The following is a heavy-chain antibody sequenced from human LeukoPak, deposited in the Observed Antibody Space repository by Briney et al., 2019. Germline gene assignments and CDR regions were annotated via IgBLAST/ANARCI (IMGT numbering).Heavy chain of an antibody. D-gene: IGHD1-7*01. CDR2: IYTSGST. J-gene: IGHJ6*03. CDR1: GGSISSYY. V-gene: IGHV4-4*07. Sequence: SETLSLTCTVSGGSISSYYWSWIRQPAGKGLEWIGRIYTSGSTNYNPSLKSRVTMSVDTSKNQFSLKLSSVTAADTAVYYCARARLTGTTGGYYYYYYVDVWGKGTTVTVSS. CDR3: ARARLTGTTGGYYYYYYVDV.